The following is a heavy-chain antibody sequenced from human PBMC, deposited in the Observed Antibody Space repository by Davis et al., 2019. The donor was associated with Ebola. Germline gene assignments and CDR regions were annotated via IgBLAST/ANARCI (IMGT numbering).Heavy chain of an antibody. CDR2: INPNSGGT. CDR1: GYTFTGYY. CDR3: ARKGAVAGNYYYYGMDV. V-gene: IGHV1-2*06. Sequence: ASVKVSCKASGYTFTGYYMHWVRQAPGQGLEWMGRINPNSGGTNYAQKFQGRVTMTRDTSISTAYMELSSLRSEDTAVYYCARKGAVAGNYYYYGMDVWGKGTTVTVSS. D-gene: IGHD6-19*01. J-gene: IGHJ6*04.